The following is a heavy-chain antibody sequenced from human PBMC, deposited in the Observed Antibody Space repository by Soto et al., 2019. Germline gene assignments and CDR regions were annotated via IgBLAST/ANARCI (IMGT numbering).Heavy chain of an antibody. V-gene: IGHV3-30*18. CDR3: AKKSGYSSGWYQVDP. J-gene: IGHJ5*02. D-gene: IGHD6-19*01. CDR1: GFTFSSYG. Sequence: PGGSLRLSCAASGFTFSSYGMHWVRQAPGKGLEWVAVISYDGSNKYYADSVKGRFTISRDNSKNTLYLQMNSLRAEDTAVYYCAKKSGYSSGWYQVDPWGQGTLVTXSS. CDR2: ISYDGSNK.